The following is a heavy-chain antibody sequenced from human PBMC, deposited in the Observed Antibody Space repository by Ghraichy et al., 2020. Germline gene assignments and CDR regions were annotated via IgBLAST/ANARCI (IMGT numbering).Heavy chain of an antibody. CDR2: IYYSGST. CDR3: ARTNAFDI. CDR1: GDSISSHH. V-gene: IGHV4-59*11. J-gene: IGHJ3*02. Sequence: SETLSLTCTVSGDSISSHHWNWIRQPPGKGLEWIGCIYYSGSTYYNPSLKSRVTISVDTSKNQFSLNLSSVTAADTAVYYCARTNAFDIRGQGTIVTVSS.